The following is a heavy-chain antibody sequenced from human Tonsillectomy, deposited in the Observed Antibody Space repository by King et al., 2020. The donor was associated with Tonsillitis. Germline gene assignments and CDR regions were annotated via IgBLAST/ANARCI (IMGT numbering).Heavy chain of an antibody. V-gene: IGHV3-23*04. CDR2: ISGSGGST. CDR1: GFTFSTYA. D-gene: IGHD3-16*01. CDR3: APHQGLWGYYFDY. J-gene: IGHJ4*02. Sequence: VQLVESGGGLVQPGGSLRLSCAASGFTFSTYAMSWVRQAPGKGLEWVSAISGSGGSTYYADSVKGRFTISRDNSQNTLYLQMNSLRAEDTAVYYCAPHQGLWGYYFDYWGQGPLVTVSS.